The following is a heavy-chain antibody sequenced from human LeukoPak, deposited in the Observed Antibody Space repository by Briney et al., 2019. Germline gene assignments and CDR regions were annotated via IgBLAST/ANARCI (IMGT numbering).Heavy chain of an antibody. Sequence: ASETLSLTCTVSGGSISSGSYYWAWIRQPPGKGLEWIGTVYYSGGTYYNPSLKSRVTMSVDTSNSQFSLKLSSVTAADTAVYYCSRQSIAVAGTGYFQHWGQGTLVTVSS. D-gene: IGHD6-19*01. V-gene: IGHV4-39*01. CDR2: VYYSGGT. CDR3: SRQSIAVAGTGYFQH. J-gene: IGHJ1*01. CDR1: GGSISSGSYY.